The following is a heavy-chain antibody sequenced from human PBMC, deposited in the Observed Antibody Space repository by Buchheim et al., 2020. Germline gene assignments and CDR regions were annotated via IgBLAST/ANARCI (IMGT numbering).Heavy chain of an antibody. Sequence: QVQLVQSGTEVKKPGASVKVSCEASGFTSTDYYIHWVRQAPGQGLEWMGIINPRGDSANSTQKFQGRVTMTRDTSSSTGFMELSSLRSEDTAIYFCARADDQEFDLWGQGTL. V-gene: IGHV1-46*01. CDR3: ARADDQEFDL. CDR2: INPRGDSA. CDR1: GFTSTDYY. J-gene: IGHJ4*01.